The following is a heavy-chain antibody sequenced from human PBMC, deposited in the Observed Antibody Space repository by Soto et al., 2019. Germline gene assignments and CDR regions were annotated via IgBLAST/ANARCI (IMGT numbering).Heavy chain of an antibody. Sequence: GGSLRLSCAASGFTFSSYGMHWVRQAPGKGLEWVAVISYDGSNKYYADSVKGRFTISRDNSKNTLYLQMNSLRAEDTAVYYCAKDPRSSSWYGHYYYGMDVWGQGTRVTVPS. V-gene: IGHV3-30*18. CDR1: GFTFSSYG. CDR2: ISYDGSNK. CDR3: AKDPRSSSWYGHYYYGMDV. J-gene: IGHJ6*02. D-gene: IGHD6-13*01.